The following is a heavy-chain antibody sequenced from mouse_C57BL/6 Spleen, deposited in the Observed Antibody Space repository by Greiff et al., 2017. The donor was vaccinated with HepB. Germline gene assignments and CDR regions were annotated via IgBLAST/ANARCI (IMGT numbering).Heavy chain of an antibody. CDR3: AREYDGYYNAMDY. V-gene: IGHV1-64*01. J-gene: IGHJ4*01. D-gene: IGHD2-2*01. CDR2: IHPNSGST. CDR1: GYTFTSYW. Sequence: QVQLQQPGAELVKPGASVKLSCKASGYTFTSYWMHWVKQRPGQGLEWIGMIHPNSGSTNYNEKFKSKATLTVDKSSSTAYMQLSSLTSEDSAVYYCAREYDGYYNAMDYWGQGTSVTVSS.